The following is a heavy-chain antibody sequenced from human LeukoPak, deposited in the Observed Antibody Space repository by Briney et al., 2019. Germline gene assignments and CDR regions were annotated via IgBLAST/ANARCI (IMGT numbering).Heavy chain of an antibody. CDR2: INPNSGGT. CDR1: GYTFTGYY. Sequence: ASVKVSCKASGYTFTGYYMHWVRQAPGQGLEWMGWINPNSGGTNYAQKFQGRVTMTRDTSISTAYMELTRLRSDDTAVYHCASSMVRGVPWYFDYWGQGTLVTVSS. J-gene: IGHJ4*02. CDR3: ASSMVRGVPWYFDY. V-gene: IGHV1-2*02. D-gene: IGHD3-10*01.